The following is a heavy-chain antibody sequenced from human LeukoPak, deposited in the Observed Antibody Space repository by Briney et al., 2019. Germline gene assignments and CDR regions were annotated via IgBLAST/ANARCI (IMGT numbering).Heavy chain of an antibody. Sequence: GRSLSLSCAASGVTVSSHYMNWVRQAPGKGLEWVSDIDSADNTYYADSLKSRFTISRDKSNNTVFLQLSSVRAADTAVYYCARRGGFGGDEFVGGIEGYFDYGGEGTVVTVSS. CDR1: GVTVSSHY. CDR3: ARRGGFGGDEFVGGIEGYFDY. CDR2: IDSADNT. J-gene: IGHJ4*02. V-gene: IGHV3-53*01. D-gene: IGHD2-21*01.